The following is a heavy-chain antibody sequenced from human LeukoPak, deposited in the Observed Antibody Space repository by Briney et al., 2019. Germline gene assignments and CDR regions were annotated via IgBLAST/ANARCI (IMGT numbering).Heavy chain of an antibody. Sequence: SVKVSFKASGGTFSSYAISWVRQAPGQGLEWMGRIIPIFGIANYAQKFQGRVTITADKSTSTAYMELSSLRSEDTAVYYCARALTHHFDYWGQGTLVTVSS. J-gene: IGHJ4*02. CDR1: GGTFSSYA. CDR3: ARALTHHFDY. D-gene: IGHD3-9*01. V-gene: IGHV1-69*04. CDR2: IIPIFGIA.